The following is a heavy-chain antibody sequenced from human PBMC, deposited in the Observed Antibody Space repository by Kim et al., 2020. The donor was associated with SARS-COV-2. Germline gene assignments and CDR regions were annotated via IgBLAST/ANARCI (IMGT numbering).Heavy chain of an antibody. V-gene: IGHV3-23*01. CDR1: GFTFSSYA. D-gene: IGHD4-17*01. J-gene: IGHJ4*02. CDR3: AKDRDGDYVDY. CDR2: ITNGGGGT. Sequence: GGSLRLSCAASGFTFSSYAMSWVRQAPGKGLEWVSGITNGGGGTYYGDSVKGRFIISRDNSKNTLYLQMNRLRAEDTAVYYCAKDRDGDYVDYWCQGTL.